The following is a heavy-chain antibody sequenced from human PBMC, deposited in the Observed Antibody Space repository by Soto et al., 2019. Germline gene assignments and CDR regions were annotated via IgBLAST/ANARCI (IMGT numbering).Heavy chain of an antibody. CDR2: IYYSGST. V-gene: IGHV4-31*03. CDR3: ARGRGYCSGGSCYSDFFDYYYMDV. D-gene: IGHD2-15*01. CDR1: VGTISSGGYY. J-gene: IGHJ6*03. Sequence: SETLSLTCTVSVGTISSGGYYWSWIRQHPGKGLEWIGYIYYSGSTYYNPSLKSRVTISVDTSKNQFSLKLSSVTAADTAVYYCARGRGYCSGGSCYSDFFDYYYMDVWGKGTTVTVSS.